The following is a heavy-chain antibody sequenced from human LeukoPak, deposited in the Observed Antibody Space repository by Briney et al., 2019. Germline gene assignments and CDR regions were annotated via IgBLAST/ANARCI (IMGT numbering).Heavy chain of an antibody. CDR3: ARDKDDAFDS. V-gene: IGHV1-58*02. J-gene: IGHJ3*02. CDR1: GFTFTSFA. Sequence: SVRLSCKASGFTFTSFAMQWVRQARGQRLEWIGWIVVGSGNTNYAQKLQGRVTMTTDTSTSTAYMELRSLRSDDTAVYYCARDKDDAFDSWGQGTMVTVSS. CDR2: IVVGSGNT.